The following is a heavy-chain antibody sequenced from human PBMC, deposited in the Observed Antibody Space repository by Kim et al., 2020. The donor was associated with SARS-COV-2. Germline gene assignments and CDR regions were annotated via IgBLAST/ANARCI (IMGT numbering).Heavy chain of an antibody. CDR3: ARAYSSSWYLVVNPNEERTEFLDY. D-gene: IGHD6-13*01. CDR2: ISSSSSYI. V-gene: IGHV3-21*01. Sequence: LSLTCAASGFTFSSYSMNWVRQAPGKGLEWVSSISSSSSYIYYADSVKGRFTISRDNAKNSLYLQMNSLRAEDTAVYYCARAYSSSWYLVVNPNEERTEFLDYWGQGTLVTVSS. J-gene: IGHJ4*02. CDR1: GFTFSSYS.